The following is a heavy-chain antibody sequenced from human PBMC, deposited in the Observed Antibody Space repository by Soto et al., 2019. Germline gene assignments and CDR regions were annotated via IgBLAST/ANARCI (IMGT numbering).Heavy chain of an antibody. D-gene: IGHD1-1*01. CDR3: ARGNHLPYYYYGLDV. CDR2: IDPRSGSA. CDR1: GYTFTTHY. J-gene: IGHJ6*02. Sequence: ASVKVSCKASGYTFTTHYIHWVRQATGQGPEWMGIIDPRSGSAGYAQRFQVSVTMTRDTPTSTFYMELSSLRSEDTAVYYCARGNHLPYYYYGLDVWGQGTTVTVSS. V-gene: IGHV1-46*03.